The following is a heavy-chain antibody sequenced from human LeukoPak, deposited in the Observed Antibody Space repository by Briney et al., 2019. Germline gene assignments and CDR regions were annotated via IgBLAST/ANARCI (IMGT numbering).Heavy chain of an antibody. CDR2: IWYDGSNK. J-gene: IGHJ5*02. Sequence: GGSLRLSCAASGFTFSSYGMHWVRQAPGKGLEWVAVIWYDGSNKYYADSVKGRFTISRDNSKNTLYLQMNSLRAEDTALYYCAKDICGNGYCSGGSRFDPWGQGALVTVSS. CDR3: AKDICGNGYCSGGSRFDP. V-gene: IGHV3-30*02. CDR1: GFTFSSYG. D-gene: IGHD2-15*01.